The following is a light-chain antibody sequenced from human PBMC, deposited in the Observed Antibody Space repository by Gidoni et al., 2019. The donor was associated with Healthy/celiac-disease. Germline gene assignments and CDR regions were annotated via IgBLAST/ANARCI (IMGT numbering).Light chain of an antibody. CDR3: QQYYSTLSWT. Sequence: DIVMTQAPDSLAVSLGERASINCKSSQSVLYSSNNKNYLAWYQQKPGQPPKLLIYWASTRESGVPDRFSGSGSGRDFTLTISSLQAEDVAVYYCQQYYSTLSWTFXQXTKVEIK. CDR1: QSVLYSSNNKNY. V-gene: IGKV4-1*01. CDR2: WAS. J-gene: IGKJ1*01.